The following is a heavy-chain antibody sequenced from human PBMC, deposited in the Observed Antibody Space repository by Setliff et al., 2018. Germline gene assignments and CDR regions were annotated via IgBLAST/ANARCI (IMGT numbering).Heavy chain of an antibody. CDR3: AREMEAAGQRAFDI. Sequence: LRLSCAASGFTFTSYWMHWVRQAPGKGLVWVSGITRDGSSTTYADSVKGRFTMSRDNANNALYLQMNSLTAEDTAVYYCAREMEAAGQRAFDIWGQGTMVTVSS. V-gene: IGHV3-74*01. CDR1: GFTFTSYW. J-gene: IGHJ3*02. D-gene: IGHD6-13*01. CDR2: ITRDGSST.